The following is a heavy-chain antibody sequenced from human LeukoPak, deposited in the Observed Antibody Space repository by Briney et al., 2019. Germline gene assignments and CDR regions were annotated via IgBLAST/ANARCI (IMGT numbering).Heavy chain of an antibody. J-gene: IGHJ4*02. CDR2: INHSGST. CDR3: ARAPYYYDSSGYYYSSRRFDY. CDR1: GGSFSGYY. Sequence: PSETLSLTCAVYGGSFSGYYWSWIRQPPGKGLEWIGEINHSGSTNYNPSFKSRVTISVDTSKNQFSLKLSSVTAADTAVYYCARAPYYYDSSGYYYSSRRFDYWGQGTLVTVSS. D-gene: IGHD3-22*01. V-gene: IGHV4-34*01.